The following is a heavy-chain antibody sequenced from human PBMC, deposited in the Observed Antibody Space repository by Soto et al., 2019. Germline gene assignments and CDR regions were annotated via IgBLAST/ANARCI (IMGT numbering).Heavy chain of an antibody. V-gene: IGHV4-59*01. CDR3: ARENYYGSSGYYSGYPGVDY. CDR1: GGSISSYY. Sequence: SETLSLTCTVSGGSISSYYWSWIRQPPGKGLEWIGYIYYTGSTNYNPSLKSRVTISVDTSKNQFSLKLSSVTAADTAVYYCARENYYGSSGYYSGYPGVDYWGQGTLVTVS. D-gene: IGHD3-22*01. CDR2: IYYTGST. J-gene: IGHJ4*02.